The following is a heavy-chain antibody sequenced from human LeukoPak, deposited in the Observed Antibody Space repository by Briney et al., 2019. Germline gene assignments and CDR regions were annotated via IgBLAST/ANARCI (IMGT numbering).Heavy chain of an antibody. V-gene: IGHV3-48*01. J-gene: IGHJ3*02. CDR1: GFTFSSYS. D-gene: IGHD6-13*01. CDR3: ARATSSWYPSAFDI. Sequence: PGGSLRLSCAASGFTFSSYSMNWVRQAPGKGLEWVSYISSSSSTIYYADSVKGRFTISRDNAKNSLYPQMNSLRAEDTALYYCARATSSWYPSAFDIWGQGTMVTVSS. CDR2: ISSSSSTI.